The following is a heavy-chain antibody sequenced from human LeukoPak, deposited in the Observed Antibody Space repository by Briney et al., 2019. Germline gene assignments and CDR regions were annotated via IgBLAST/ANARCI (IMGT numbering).Heavy chain of an antibody. J-gene: IGHJ6*03. CDR1: GGSISSYY. CDR3: ASSPNFYYYYMDV. Sequence: SETLSLTCTVPGGSISSYYWSWIRQPAGKGLEWIGRIYSNGITNYNPSLKSRLTMSVDTSKKEFSLKLTSVTAADTGVYYCASSPNFYYYYMDVWGKGTTVTVSS. V-gene: IGHV4-4*07. CDR2: IYSNGIT.